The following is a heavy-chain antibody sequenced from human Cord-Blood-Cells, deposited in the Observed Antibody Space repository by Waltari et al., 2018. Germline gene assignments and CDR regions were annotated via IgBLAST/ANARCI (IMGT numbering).Heavy chain of an antibody. V-gene: IGHV1-46*01. CDR3: ARGRGDDILTGYYNFDY. CDR2: INPSGGST. CDR1: GYTFTSYY. Sequence: QVQLVQSGAEVKKPGASVKVSCKASGYTFTSYYMHWVRQAPGQGLEWMGIINPSGGSTSYAQKFQGRVTMTRDMSTSTVYMELSSLRSEDTAVYYCARGRGDDILTGYYNFDYWGQGTLVTVSS. D-gene: IGHD3-9*01. J-gene: IGHJ4*02.